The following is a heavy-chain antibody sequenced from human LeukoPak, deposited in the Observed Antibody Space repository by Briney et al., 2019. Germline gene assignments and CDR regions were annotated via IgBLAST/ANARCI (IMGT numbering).Heavy chain of an antibody. Sequence: SETLSLTCTVSGGSISSSSYYWGWIRQPPGKGLEWIGSIYYSGSTYYNPSLKSRVTISVDTSKNQFSLKLSSVTAADAAVYYCARRRVVVVAGVFARRADMDVWGKGTTVTISS. CDR1: GGSISSSSYY. J-gene: IGHJ6*03. V-gene: IGHV4-39*07. D-gene: IGHD2-15*01. CDR3: ARRRVVVVAGVFARRADMDV. CDR2: IYYSGST.